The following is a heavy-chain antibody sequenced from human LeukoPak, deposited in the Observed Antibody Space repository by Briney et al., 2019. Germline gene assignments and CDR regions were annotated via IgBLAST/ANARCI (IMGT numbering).Heavy chain of an antibody. CDR3: ARDFDGIDY. CDR2: ISSSSSYI. V-gene: IGHV3-21*01. Sequence: GGSLRLSCAASGFTFSSYSMNWVRQAPGKGLEWVSSISSSSSYISYADSVKGRFTISRDNAKNSLYLQMNSLRAEDTAVYYRARDFDGIDYWGQGTLVTVSS. J-gene: IGHJ4*02. CDR1: GFTFSSYS. D-gene: IGHD3-9*01.